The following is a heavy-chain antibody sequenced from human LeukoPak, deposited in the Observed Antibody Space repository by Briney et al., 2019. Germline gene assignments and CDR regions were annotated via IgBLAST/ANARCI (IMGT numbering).Heavy chain of an antibody. Sequence: GGSLRLSCAASGFTFDDYGMSWVRQAPGKGLEWVSGINWNGGNTGYADSVKGRFTISRDNAKNSLYLQMNSLRAEDTALYYCARSWVGGSPYYYYYMDVWGKGTTVTVS. D-gene: IGHD2-15*01. CDR1: GFTFDDYG. J-gene: IGHJ6*03. CDR3: ARSWVGGSPYYYYYMDV. CDR2: INWNGGNT. V-gene: IGHV3-20*04.